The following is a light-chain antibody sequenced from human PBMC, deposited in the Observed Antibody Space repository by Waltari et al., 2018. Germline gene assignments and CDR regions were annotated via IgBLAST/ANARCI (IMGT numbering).Light chain of an antibody. CDR1: SHDVGAYTY. CDR3: ASYTSRNTLV. CDR2: DVS. J-gene: IGLJ1*01. Sequence: QSALTQPASVSGSPGQSITISCTGTSHDVGAYTYISWYQQHPGKVPKVMIFDVSNRPSGVSNRFSGSKSGNTASLTISGLQAEDEADYYCASYTSRNTLVFGSGTKVTIL. V-gene: IGLV2-14*03.